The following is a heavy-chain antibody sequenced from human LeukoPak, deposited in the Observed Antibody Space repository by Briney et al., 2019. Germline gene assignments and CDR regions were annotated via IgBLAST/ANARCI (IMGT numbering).Heavy chain of an antibody. J-gene: IGHJ6*03. CDR1: GYSISSGYY. D-gene: IGHD2-2*01. CDR3: ARVFALSGPAATRAQYYYYYYYMDV. Sequence: PSETLSLTCTVSGYSISSGYYWGWIRQPPGKGLEWIGSIYHSGSTYYNPSLKSRVTISVDTSKNQFSLKLSSVTAADTAVYYCARVFALSGPAATRAQYYYYYYYMDVWGKGTTVTVSS. CDR2: IYHSGST. V-gene: IGHV4-38-2*02.